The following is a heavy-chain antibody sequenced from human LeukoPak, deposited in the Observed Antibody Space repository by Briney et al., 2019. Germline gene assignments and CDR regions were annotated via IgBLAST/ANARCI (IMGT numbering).Heavy chain of an antibody. J-gene: IGHJ2*01. CDR3: ARDLSSGGNSDWYFDL. D-gene: IGHD4-23*01. V-gene: IGHV1-2*04. CDR2: INPNSGGT. CDR1: GYTFTGYY. Sequence: AASVKVSCKASGYTFTGYYMHWVRQAPGQGLEWMGWINPNSGGTNYAQKFQGWVTMTRDTSISTAYMELSRLRSDDTAVYYCARDLSSGGNSDWYFDLWGRGTLVTVSS.